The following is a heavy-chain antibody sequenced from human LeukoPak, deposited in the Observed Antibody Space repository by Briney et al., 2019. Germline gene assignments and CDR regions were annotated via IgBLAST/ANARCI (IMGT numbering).Heavy chain of an antibody. J-gene: IGHJ5*02. V-gene: IGHV1-8*01. CDR2: MNPNSGNT. D-gene: IGHD3-9*01. Sequence: ASVKVSCKASGYTFTSYDINWVRQATGQGLEWMGWMNPNSGNTGYAQKFQGRVTMTRNTSISTAYMELSSLRSEDTAVYYCARGLTYYDILTGPANWFDPWGQGTLVTLSS. CDR3: ARGLTYYDILTGPANWFDP. CDR1: GYTFTSYD.